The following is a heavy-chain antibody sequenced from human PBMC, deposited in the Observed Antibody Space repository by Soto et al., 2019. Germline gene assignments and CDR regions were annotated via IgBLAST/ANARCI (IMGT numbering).Heavy chain of an antibody. V-gene: IGHV5-51*01. J-gene: IGHJ3*02. D-gene: IGHD2-15*01. CDR1: GYSFTSYW. Sequence: LGESLKISCKGSGYSFTSYWIGWVRQMPGKGLEWMGIIYPGDSDTRYSPSFQGQVTISADKSISTAYLQWSSLKASDTAMYYCARREYCSGGSCYTHDAFDIWGQGTMVTVSS. CDR2: IYPGDSDT. CDR3: ARREYCSGGSCYTHDAFDI.